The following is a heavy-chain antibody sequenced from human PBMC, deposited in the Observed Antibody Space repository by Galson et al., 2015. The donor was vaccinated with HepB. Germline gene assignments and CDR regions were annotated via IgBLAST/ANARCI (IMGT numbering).Heavy chain of an antibody. CDR1: GFTFSIYA. J-gene: IGHJ4*02. D-gene: IGHD3-16*01. CDR2: LSGSGGNT. CDR3: AKEGDAYYFDS. V-gene: IGHV3-23*01. Sequence: SLRLSCAASGFTFSIYAMTWVRQAPGKGLEWVSALSGSGGNTYYADSVKGRFTISRDNSRSTLYLQMDSLRAEDTAIYYCAKEGDAYYFDSWGQGTLVTVSS.